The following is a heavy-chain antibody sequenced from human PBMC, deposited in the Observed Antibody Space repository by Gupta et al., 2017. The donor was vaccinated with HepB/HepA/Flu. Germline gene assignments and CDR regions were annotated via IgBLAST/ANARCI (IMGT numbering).Heavy chain of an antibody. D-gene: IGHD6-13*01. CDR1: GFTFSSYA. V-gene: IGHV3-30-3*01. Sequence: QVQLVESGGGVVQPGRSLRLSCAASGFTFSSYAMHWVRQAPGKGLEWVAVISYDGSNKYYADSVKGRFTISRDNSKNTLYLQMNSLRAEDTAVYYCARFHQQLGGVDYWGQGTLVTVSS. CDR2: ISYDGSNK. J-gene: IGHJ4*02. CDR3: ARFHQQLGGVDY.